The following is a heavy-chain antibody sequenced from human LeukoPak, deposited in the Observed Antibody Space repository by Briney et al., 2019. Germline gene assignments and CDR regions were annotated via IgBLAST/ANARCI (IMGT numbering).Heavy chain of an antibody. V-gene: IGHV1-2*02. CDR3: ARDPDVSTVTTYDY. CDR2: INPNSGGT. Sequence: ASVKVSCKASGFTFNAYNIHWVRQAPGQGLEWMGWINPNSGGTNYAQKFQGRVTMTRDTSISTAYMELSRLRSDDTAVYYCARDPDVSTVTTYDYWGQGTLVTVSS. CDR1: GFTFNAYN. J-gene: IGHJ4*02. D-gene: IGHD4-11*01.